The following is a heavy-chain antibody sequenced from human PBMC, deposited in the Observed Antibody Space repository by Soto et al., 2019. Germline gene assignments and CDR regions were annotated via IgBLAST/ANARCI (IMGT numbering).Heavy chain of an antibody. CDR3: AMVDVYVTPSPQDV. J-gene: IGHJ6*01. CDR1: GYTFTRYG. V-gene: IGHV1-18*01. Sequence: QVPLVQSGAEVKNPGASVKVSCKASGYTFTRYGIGWARQAPGQGLEWMGWINTYNGNTNYAQNVQGRVTLTTDTSTSTAYMELRSLRSNDTAIYDCAMVDVYVTPSPQDVW. CDR2: INTYNGNT. D-gene: IGHD3-16*01.